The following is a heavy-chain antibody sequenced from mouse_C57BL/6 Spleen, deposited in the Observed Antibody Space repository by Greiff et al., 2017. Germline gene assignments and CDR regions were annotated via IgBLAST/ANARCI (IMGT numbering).Heavy chain of an antibody. J-gene: IGHJ2*01. CDR2: IYPGNSDT. Sequence: EVQLQESGTVLARPGASVKMSCKTSGYTFTSYWMHWVKQRPGQGLEWIGAIYPGNSDTSYNQKFKGKAKLTAVTSASTAYMELSSLTNEDSAVYYCTRSTTVVATSFDYWGQGTTLTVSS. V-gene: IGHV1-5*01. CDR1: GYTFTSYW. CDR3: TRSTTVVATSFDY. D-gene: IGHD1-1*01.